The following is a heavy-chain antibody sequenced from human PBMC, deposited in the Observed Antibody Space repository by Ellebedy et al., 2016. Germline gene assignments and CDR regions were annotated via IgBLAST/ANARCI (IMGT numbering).Heavy chain of an antibody. CDR2: INEDGNEK. CDR3: ARDRYSTY. J-gene: IGHJ4*02. CDR1: GFSFSSSW. Sequence: GESLKISXAASGFSFSSSWMSWVRQAPGKGLEWVANINEDGNEKYYVESVKGRFTISRDNAKNSLSLQMNSLRVEDTAVYYCARDRYSTYWGQGTLVTVSS. D-gene: IGHD2-15*01. V-gene: IGHV3-7*01.